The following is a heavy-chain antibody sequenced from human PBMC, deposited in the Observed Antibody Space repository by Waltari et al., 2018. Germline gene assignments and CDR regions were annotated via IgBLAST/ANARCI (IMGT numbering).Heavy chain of an antibody. CDR1: GFTFSSYA. D-gene: IGHD4-17*01. Sequence: EVQLLESGGGLVQPGGSLRLSCAASGFTFSSYAMSWVRQAPGKGLEWVSAISGSGGSTYYADSVKGRFTISRDNSKNTLYLQMNSLRAEDTAVYYCAKGLDYGDYGFWYFDLWGRGTLVTVSS. J-gene: IGHJ2*01. CDR2: ISGSGGST. V-gene: IGHV3-23*01. CDR3: AKGLDYGDYGFWYFDL.